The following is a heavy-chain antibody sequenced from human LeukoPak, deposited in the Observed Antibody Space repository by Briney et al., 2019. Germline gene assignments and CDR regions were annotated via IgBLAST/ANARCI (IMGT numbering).Heavy chain of an antibody. CDR3: ASGSLRLADFHS. J-gene: IGHJ5*01. CDR1: GDSSSSSEYY. D-gene: IGHD1-26*01. Sequence: SETLSLTSTFSGDSSSSSEYYWGWIRQPPGKGLGWIGTISYSGSTYYNPSLQSRVTISVDTSKNQFSLELSSVTAADTAVYYCASGSLRLADFHSWGQGTLVTVSS. V-gene: IGHV4-39*01. CDR2: ISYSGST.